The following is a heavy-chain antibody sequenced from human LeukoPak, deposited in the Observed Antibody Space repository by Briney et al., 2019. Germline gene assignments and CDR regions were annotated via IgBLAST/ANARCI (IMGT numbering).Heavy chain of an antibody. V-gene: IGHV3-23*01. CDR3: ANEEGLSHAFDI. J-gene: IGHJ3*02. CDR2: ISGSGGST. D-gene: IGHD3-16*02. Sequence: GGSLRLSCAASGFTFSSYSMSWVRQAPGKGLEWVSAISGSGGSTYYADSVKGRFTISRDNSKNTLYLQMNSLRAEDTAVYYCANEEGLSHAFDIWGQGTMVTVSS. CDR1: GFTFSSYS.